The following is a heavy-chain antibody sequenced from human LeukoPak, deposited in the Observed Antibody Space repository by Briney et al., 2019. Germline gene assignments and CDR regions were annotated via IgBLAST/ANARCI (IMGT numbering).Heavy chain of an antibody. Sequence: SGPTLVKPTQTLTLTCTFSGFSLSTSGVGVGWIRQPPGKALEWLALIYWDDDKRYSPSLKSRLTITKDTSKNQVVLTMTNMDPVDTATYYCEHGLGGSYYSGRSGYFDYWGQGTLVTVSS. J-gene: IGHJ4*02. CDR1: GFSLSTSGVG. CDR3: EHGLGGSYYSGRSGYFDY. CDR2: IYWDDDK. V-gene: IGHV2-5*02. D-gene: IGHD1-26*01.